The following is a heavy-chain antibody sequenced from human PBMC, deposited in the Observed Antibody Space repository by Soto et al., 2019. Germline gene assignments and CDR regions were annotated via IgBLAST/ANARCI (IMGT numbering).Heavy chain of an antibody. D-gene: IGHD3-22*01. Sequence: SETLSLTCTVSGGSISSGGYYWSWIRQHPGKGLEWIGYIYYSGSTYYNPSLKSRVTISVDTSKNQFSLKLSSVTAADTAVYYCARGGYDSSGYYYAFDIWGQETMVTVSS. CDR3: ARGGYDSSGYYYAFDI. V-gene: IGHV4-31*03. J-gene: IGHJ3*02. CDR2: IYYSGST. CDR1: GGSISSGGYY.